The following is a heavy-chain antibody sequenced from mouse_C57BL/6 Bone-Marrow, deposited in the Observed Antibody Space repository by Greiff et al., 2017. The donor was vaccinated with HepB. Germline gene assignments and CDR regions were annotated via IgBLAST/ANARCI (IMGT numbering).Heavy chain of an antibody. CDR1: GFSLTSYG. J-gene: IGHJ3*01. CDR2: IWSGGST. Sequence: QVQLKESGPGLVQPSQSLSITCTVSGFSLTSYGVHWVRQSPGKGLEWLGVIWSGGSTDYNAAFISRLSISKDNSKSQVFFKMNSLQADDTAIYYWARKKDELRRFAYWGQGTLVTVSA. CDR3: ARKKDELRRFAY. V-gene: IGHV2-2*01.